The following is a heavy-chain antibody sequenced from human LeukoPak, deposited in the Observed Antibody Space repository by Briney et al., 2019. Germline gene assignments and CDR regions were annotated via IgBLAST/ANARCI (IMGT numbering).Heavy chain of an antibody. D-gene: IGHD6-13*01. CDR3: ARGKRIAAATHFDY. J-gene: IGHJ4*02. V-gene: IGHV1-3*01. CDR2: INAGNGNT. CDR1: GYTFTSYA. Sequence: ASVKVSCKAPGYTFTSYAMHWVRQAPGQRLEWMGWINAGNGNTKYSQKFQGRVTITRDTSASTAYMELSSLRSEDTAVYYCARGKRIAAATHFDYWGQGTLVTVSS.